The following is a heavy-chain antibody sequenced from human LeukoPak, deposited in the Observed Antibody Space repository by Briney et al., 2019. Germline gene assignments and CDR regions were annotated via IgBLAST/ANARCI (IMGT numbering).Heavy chain of an antibody. CDR2: IYYSGST. D-gene: IGHD2-2*02. V-gene: IGHV4-59*11. Sequence: SETLSLTCTVSGGSISSHYWSWIRQPPGKGLEWIGYIYYSGSTNYNPSLKSRVTILVDTSKNQFSLKLSSVTAADTAVYYCASSGLVVPAAILYNWFDPWGQGTLVTVSS. CDR1: GGSISSHY. CDR3: ASSGLVVPAAILYNWFDP. J-gene: IGHJ5*02.